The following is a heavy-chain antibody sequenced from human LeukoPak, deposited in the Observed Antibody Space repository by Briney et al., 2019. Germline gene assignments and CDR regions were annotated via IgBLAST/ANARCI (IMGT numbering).Heavy chain of an antibody. D-gene: IGHD3-9*01. CDR2: MNPKSGGT. CDR3: ARSPDILTGEKFDC. CDR1: GYTFTGYY. J-gene: IGHJ4*02. Sequence: ASVKVSCKAPGYTFTGYYVHWVRQAPGQGLEWMGWMNPKSGGTNYAQKFEARVTMNRDTSISTAYMELSRLRFDDTAVYYCARSPDILTGEKFDCWGQGTLVTVSS. V-gene: IGHV1-2*02.